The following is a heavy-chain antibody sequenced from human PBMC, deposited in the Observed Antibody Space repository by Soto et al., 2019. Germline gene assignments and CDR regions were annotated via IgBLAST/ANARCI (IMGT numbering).Heavy chain of an antibody. CDR2: ISGSGGNT. Sequence: GSLRLSCAASGFTLSNYAMSWVRQAPGKGLEWVSSISGSGGNTYYADSVKGRFTISRDTSKNTLYLQMNSLRVEDTAVYYCAKGGYCSSTSCPRDYWGQGTLVTVSS. CDR3: AKGGYCSSTSCPRDY. V-gene: IGHV3-23*01. D-gene: IGHD2-2*03. J-gene: IGHJ4*02. CDR1: GFTLSNYA.